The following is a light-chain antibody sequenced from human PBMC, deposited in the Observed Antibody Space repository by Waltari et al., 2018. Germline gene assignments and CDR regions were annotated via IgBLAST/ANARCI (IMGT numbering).Light chain of an antibody. CDR1: PSIFRSSTHKNH. V-gene: IGKV4-1*01. CDR2: WAS. J-gene: IGKJ4*01. Sequence: DIVMTQSPDSLAASLAERAPLSCKSSPSIFRSSTHKNHLAWYQQKPGQPPKLLIYWASTRESGVPDRFSGRGSGTDFTLTISGLQAEDVAVYYCHQYYSSPLAFGGGTKVEIK. CDR3: HQYYSSPLA.